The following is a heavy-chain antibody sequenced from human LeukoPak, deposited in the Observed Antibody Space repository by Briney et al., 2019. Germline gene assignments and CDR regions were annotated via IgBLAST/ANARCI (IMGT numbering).Heavy chain of an antibody. J-gene: IGHJ4*02. V-gene: IGHV3-30*02. CDR2: IRYDGSNK. CDR3: AKAPVTSCRGAYCYPFDS. CDR1: GFTFSSYG. Sequence: PGGSLRLSCAASGFTFSSYGAHWVRQAPGKGLEWVAFIRYDGSNKYYADSVKGRFTISRDNSKNTLYLQMNSLRAEDAAVYFCAKAPVTSCRGAYCYPFDSWGQGTLVTVSS. D-gene: IGHD2-21*01.